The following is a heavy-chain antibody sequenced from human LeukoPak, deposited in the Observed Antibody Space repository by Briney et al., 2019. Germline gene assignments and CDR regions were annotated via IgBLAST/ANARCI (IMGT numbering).Heavy chain of an antibody. J-gene: IGHJ4*02. CDR2: ISGSGGST. CDR3: ARAGARYSSSWYDY. D-gene: IGHD6-13*01. CDR1: GFTFSAYW. Sequence: GGSLRLSCAASGFTFSAYWMSWVRQAPGKGLEWVSAISGSGGSTYYADSVKGRFTISRDNSKNTLYLQMNSLRAEDTAVYYCARAGARYSSSWYDYWGQGTLVTVSS. V-gene: IGHV3-23*01.